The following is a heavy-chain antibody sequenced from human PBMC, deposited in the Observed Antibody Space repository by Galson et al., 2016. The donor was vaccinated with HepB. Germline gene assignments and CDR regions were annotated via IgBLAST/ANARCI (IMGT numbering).Heavy chain of an antibody. J-gene: IGHJ5*02. CDR1: GFTFDDYA. D-gene: IGHD2-2*01. CDR3: AKAAQYCSSSSCRNWFDP. V-gene: IGHV3-9*01. CDR2: ISWNSGNT. Sequence: SLRLSCAASGFTFDDYAMHWVRQAPGKGLEWVSGISWNSGNTGYADSVKCRFTISRDNAKDSLYLQMNSLRPEDTALYFCAKAAQYCSSSSCRNWFDPWGLGTLVTVSS.